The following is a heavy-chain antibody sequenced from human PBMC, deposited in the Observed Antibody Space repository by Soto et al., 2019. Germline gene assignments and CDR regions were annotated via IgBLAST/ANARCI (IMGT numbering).Heavy chain of an antibody. Sequence: GGSLRLSCVASDFTFNNHPMYWVRQVPGMGLEWVSCITWNGDVIDYAASVKGRFTVSRDNAKNSLYLQMNSLGADDAALYYCTKDILAGGADVWGPGTTVTVSS. J-gene: IGHJ6*02. CDR2: ITWNGDVI. CDR3: TKDILAGGADV. CDR1: DFTFNNHP. D-gene: IGHD3-3*02. V-gene: IGHV3-9*01.